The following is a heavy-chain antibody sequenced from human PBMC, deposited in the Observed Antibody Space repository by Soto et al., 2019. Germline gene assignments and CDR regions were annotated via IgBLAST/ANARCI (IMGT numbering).Heavy chain of an antibody. CDR1: GDSINNYY. CDR2: IYYTGST. CDR3: AKYRRTEAEGFTLDY. J-gene: IGHJ4*02. V-gene: IGHV4-59*01. D-gene: IGHD6-13*01. Sequence: TLSLTCTVSGDSINNYYWSWIRQPPGKRLEWIGYIYYTGSTTYNPSLESRVTMSVDTSKNQFSLKLSSVNAADTAVYYCAKYRRTEAEGFTLDYWGRGTLVTVSS.